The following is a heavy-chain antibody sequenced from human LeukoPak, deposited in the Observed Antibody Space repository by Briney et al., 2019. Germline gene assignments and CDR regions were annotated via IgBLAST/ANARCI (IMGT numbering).Heavy chain of an antibody. D-gene: IGHD3-10*01. CDR1: GFTFSSYA. CDR3: AKDSPYAYYGSGSYWDY. CDR2: ISGSDST. Sequence: GGSLRLSCAASGFTFSSYAMSWVRQAPGKGLEWVSAISGSDSTYYADSVKGRFTISRDNSKNTLYLQMNSLRAEDTAVYYCAKDSPYAYYGSGSYWDYWGQGTLVTASS. V-gene: IGHV3-23*01. J-gene: IGHJ4*02.